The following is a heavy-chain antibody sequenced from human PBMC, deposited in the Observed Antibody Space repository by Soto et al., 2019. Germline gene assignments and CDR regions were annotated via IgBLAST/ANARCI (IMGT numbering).Heavy chain of an antibody. CDR1: GGSVTSSTYY. CDR3: ARLSAITKGRCFDP. Sequence: QLQLQESGPGLVKPSETLSLTCSVSGGSVTSSTYYWGWIRQPPGKGLEWIGNIYYSGSTYFNPSLKSRVTISVGTSKNQFSLRLSSVTATDTAVYYCARLSAITKGRCFDPWGQGTLVTVSS. CDR2: IYYSGST. J-gene: IGHJ5*02. D-gene: IGHD1-20*01. V-gene: IGHV4-39*01.